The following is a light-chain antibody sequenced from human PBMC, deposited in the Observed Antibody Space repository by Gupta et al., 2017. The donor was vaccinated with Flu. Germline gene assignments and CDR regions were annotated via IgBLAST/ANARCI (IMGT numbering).Light chain of an antibody. CDR2: GAS. CDR3: QQYGSSPPYT. Sequence: EIVLPQPPAPLSLSPGERATLSCRASQSVSSSYLAWYQQKPGQAPRLLIYGASSRATGIPDRFSGSGSGTDFTLTISRLEPEDFAVYYCQQYGSSPPYTFGQGTKLEIK. CDR1: QSVSSSY. J-gene: IGKJ2*01. V-gene: IGKV3-20*01.